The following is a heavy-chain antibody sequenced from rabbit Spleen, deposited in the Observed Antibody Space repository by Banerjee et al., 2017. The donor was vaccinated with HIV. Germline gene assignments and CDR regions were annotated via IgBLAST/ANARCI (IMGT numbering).Heavy chain of an antibody. CDR2: IDAGSSGST. CDR1: GFSFSTNYY. D-gene: IGHD6-1*01. CDR3: ARLMTYGYAGFGYATLDWLDL. J-gene: IGHJ5*01. V-gene: IGHV1S45*01. Sequence: QEQLEESGGGLVKPGASLTLTCTASGFSFSTNYYMCWVRQAPGKGLEWIACIDAGSSGSTYYASWVNGRFTISKTSSTTVTLQMTSLTAADTATYFCARLMTYGYAGFGYATLDWLDLWAQAPSSPS.